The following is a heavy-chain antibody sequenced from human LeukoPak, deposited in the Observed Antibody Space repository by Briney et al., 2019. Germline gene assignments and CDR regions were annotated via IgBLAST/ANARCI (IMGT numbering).Heavy chain of an antibody. V-gene: IGHV3-74*01. CDR3: ARGYGVDY. J-gene: IGHJ4*02. D-gene: IGHD4-17*01. CDR1: GFTFSNYW. Sequence: GGSLRLSCAASGFTFSNYWMHWVRQAPGKWLVWVSRIKSDGSSTSYADSVKGRFTISRDNAKNTLYLQMRSLRAEDTAVYYCARGYGVDYWGEGARVSVSS. CDR2: IKSDGSST.